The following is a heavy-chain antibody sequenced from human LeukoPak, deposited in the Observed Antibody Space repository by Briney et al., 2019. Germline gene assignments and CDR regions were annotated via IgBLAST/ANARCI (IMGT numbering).Heavy chain of an antibody. J-gene: IGHJ5*02. CDR3: GRQIGGGYSYGS. CDR1: GFTFSSYE. Sequence: PGGSLRLSCTASGFTFSSYEMNWVRQAPGKGLEWVSYISSSGSTIYYADSVKGRFTISRDNAKNSLYLQMNSLRAEDTAVYYCGRQIGGGYSYGSSGQGTLVTVSS. CDR2: ISSSGSTI. V-gene: IGHV3-48*03. D-gene: IGHD5-18*01.